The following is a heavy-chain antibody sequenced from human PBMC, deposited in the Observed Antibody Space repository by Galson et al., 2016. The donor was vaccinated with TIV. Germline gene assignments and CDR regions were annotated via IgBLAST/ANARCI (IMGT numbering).Heavy chain of an antibody. CDR1: GFNFGFYG. J-gene: IGHJ4*02. Sequence: SLRLSCAASGFNFGFYGMHWVRQAPGKGLEWVAIIGHDGNWKGYADSVKGRFTVSRDNSKNMLFLEMSSPRVEDTAVYYCARDFRTGKYCDYWGQGTLVTVPA. D-gene: IGHD2-8*02. V-gene: IGHV3-33*01. CDR3: ARDFRTGKYCDY. CDR2: IGHDGNWK.